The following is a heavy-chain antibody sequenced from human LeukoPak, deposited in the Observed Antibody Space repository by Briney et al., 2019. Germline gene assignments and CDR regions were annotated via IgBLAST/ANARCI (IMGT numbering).Heavy chain of an antibody. CDR3: ARTKTTGVFDY. V-gene: IGHV4-4*07. CDR1: GGSIRSYY. J-gene: IGHJ4*02. CDR2: IYTSGST. Sequence: KPSETLSLTCTVSGGSIRSYYWSWIRQPAGKELEWIGRIYTSGSTNYNPSLKSRVTMSVDTSKNQFSLKLTSVTAADTAVYYCARTKTTGVFDYWGQGTLVTVSS. D-gene: IGHD2-8*02.